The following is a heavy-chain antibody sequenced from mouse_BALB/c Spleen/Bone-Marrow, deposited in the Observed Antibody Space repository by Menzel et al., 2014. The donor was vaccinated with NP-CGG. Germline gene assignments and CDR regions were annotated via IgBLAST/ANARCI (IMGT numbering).Heavy chain of an antibody. CDR3: AGKYGKGGDY. D-gene: IGHD2-10*02. V-gene: IGHV1-61*01. J-gene: IGHJ2*01. CDR1: GYTFTGYW. CDR2: IDPSDSET. Sequence: QVQLQQSGAELVRPGASVKLSCKASGYTFTGYWMNWVKQRPGQGLEWIGMIDPSDSETHYNQMFKDKATLSVDKSSSTAYMQLSSLTSDDSAVYYCAGKYGKGGDYWGQGTTLTVSS.